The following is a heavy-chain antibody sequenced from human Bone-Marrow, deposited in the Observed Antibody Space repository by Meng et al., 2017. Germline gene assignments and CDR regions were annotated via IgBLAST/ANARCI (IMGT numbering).Heavy chain of an antibody. V-gene: IGHV4-31*01. CDR2: LYYSGST. Sequence: QVHVQDVCPGRVQPSQTLSITCTVSGGSIRSGGYYCSWIRQHQGTGLEWIGYLYYSGSTSYNPSLKSLVTISVDTSKNQFSLKLSSVTAADTAVYYCAREASPEYYFDYWGQGTLVTVSS. CDR1: GGSIRSGGYY. D-gene: IGHD1-14*01. J-gene: IGHJ4*02. CDR3: AREASPEYYFDY.